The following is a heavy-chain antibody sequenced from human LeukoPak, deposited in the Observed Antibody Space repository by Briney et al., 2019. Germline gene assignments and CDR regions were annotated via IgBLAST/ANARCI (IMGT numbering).Heavy chain of an antibody. CDR2: ITDSGSST. V-gene: IGHV3-23*01. Sequence: GGSLRLSCAASGFTFSNNYMSWVRQAPGKGLEWVSSITDSGSSTFYEYSVRGRFTICRDNSKHKLYLQMNSLGAEDTDEYYCAKRDSSGWYNFVYWGEGTLVTVPS. J-gene: IGHJ4*02. CDR3: AKRDSSGWYNFVY. CDR1: GFTFSNNY. D-gene: IGHD6-19*01.